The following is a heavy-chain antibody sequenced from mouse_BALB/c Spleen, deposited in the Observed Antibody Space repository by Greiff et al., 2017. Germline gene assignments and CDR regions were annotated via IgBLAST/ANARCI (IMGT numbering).Heavy chain of an antibody. CDR3: ARGGRYDKGGYFDY. V-gene: IGHV1-9*01. D-gene: IGHD2-14*01. J-gene: IGHJ2*01. CDR2: ILPGSGST. Sequence: QVQLQQPGAELMKPGASVKISCKATGYTFSSYWIEWVKQRPGHGLEWIGEILPGSGSTNYNEKFKGKATFTADTSSNTAYMQLSSLTSEDSAVYYCARGGRYDKGGYFDYWGQGTTLTVSS. CDR1: GYTFSSYW.